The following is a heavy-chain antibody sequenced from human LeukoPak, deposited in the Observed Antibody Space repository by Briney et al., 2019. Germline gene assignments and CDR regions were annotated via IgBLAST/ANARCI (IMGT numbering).Heavy chain of an antibody. CDR1: GFSFSSYA. D-gene: IGHD6-6*01. Sequence: PGGSLRLSCATSGFSFSSYAMSWVRQAPGKGLEWVSSISSSSSYIYYADSVKGRFTISRDNAKNSLYLQMNSLRAEDTAVYYCARLSSDYYYMDVWGKGTTVTVSS. CDR3: ARLSSDYYYMDV. J-gene: IGHJ6*03. CDR2: ISSSSSYI. V-gene: IGHV3-21*01.